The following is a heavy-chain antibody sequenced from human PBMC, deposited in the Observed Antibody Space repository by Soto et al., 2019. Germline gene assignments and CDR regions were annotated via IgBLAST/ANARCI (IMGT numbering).Heavy chain of an antibody. V-gene: IGHV1-18*01. D-gene: IGHD2-15*01. CDR2: ISAYTGDT. CDR3: ARAPVFGDSDY. J-gene: IGHJ4*02. Sequence: QIQLVQSEAEMKRPGASVRVSCKASVYSFRDYGVSWVRQAPGQGLEWMGGISAYTGDTHFSQKFQGTLTLTSETSTITAYMQLTSLKSDDTAGYYCARAPVFGDSDYWCQGTLVTVSS. CDR1: VYSFRDYG.